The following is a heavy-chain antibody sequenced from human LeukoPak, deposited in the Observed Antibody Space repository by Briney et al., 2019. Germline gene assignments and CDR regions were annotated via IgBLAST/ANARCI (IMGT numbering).Heavy chain of an antibody. D-gene: IGHD6-13*01. V-gene: IGHV4-59*08. CDR1: GGSISTYY. Sequence: SETLSLTCTVSGGSISTYYWSWIRQPPGKGLEWIGYIYYSGRTNYNPSLKSRVTISVDTSKNQFSLKLSSVTAADTAVYYCARHRAGGSSWFYYFDYWGQGTLVTVSS. J-gene: IGHJ4*02. CDR2: IYYSGRT. CDR3: ARHRAGGSSWFYYFDY.